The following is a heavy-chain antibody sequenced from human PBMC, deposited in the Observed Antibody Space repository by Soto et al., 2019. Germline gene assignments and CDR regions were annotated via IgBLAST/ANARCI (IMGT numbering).Heavy chain of an antibody. Sequence: GGSLRLSCIASGFTFSSYSMNWVRQTPGKGLEWVSYISSGSGSIYYADSVKGRLTISRDNAKNSLYLQLNTLRAEDTAVYYCARRADTLTKFENYYMDVWGKGTTVTVSS. D-gene: IGHD3-10*02. CDR1: GFTFSSYS. J-gene: IGHJ6*03. V-gene: IGHV3-48*01. CDR3: ARRADTLTKFENYYMDV. CDR2: ISSGSGSI.